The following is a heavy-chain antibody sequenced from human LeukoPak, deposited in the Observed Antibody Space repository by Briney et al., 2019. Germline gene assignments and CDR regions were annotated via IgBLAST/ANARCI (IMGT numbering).Heavy chain of an antibody. D-gene: IGHD2-21*01. CDR2: ISGSGGST. V-gene: IGHV3-23*01. J-gene: IGHJ4*02. CDR3: ARTYCGGDCYPLPTNPFDY. CDR1: GFTFSSYA. Sequence: GGSLRLSCAASGFTFSSYAMSWVRQAPGKGLEWVSAISGSGGSTYYADSVKGRSTISRDNSKNTLYLQMNSLRAEDTAVYYCARTYCGGDCYPLPTNPFDYWGQGTLVTVSS.